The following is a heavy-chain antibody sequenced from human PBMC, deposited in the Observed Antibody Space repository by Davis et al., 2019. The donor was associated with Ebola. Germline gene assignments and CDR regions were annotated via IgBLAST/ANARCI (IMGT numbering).Heavy chain of an antibody. Sequence: PSETLSLTCTVSGGSISSYYWSWIRQPPGKGLEWIGYIYYSGSTKYNPSLKSRVTISLDTSKNQFSLKLSSVTAADTAVYYCARDFKGGYNYGFDCFDPWGQGTLVTVSS. V-gene: IGHV4-59*01. CDR3: ARDFKGGYNYGFDCFDP. CDR1: GGSISSYY. CDR2: IYYSGST. D-gene: IGHD5-18*01. J-gene: IGHJ5*02.